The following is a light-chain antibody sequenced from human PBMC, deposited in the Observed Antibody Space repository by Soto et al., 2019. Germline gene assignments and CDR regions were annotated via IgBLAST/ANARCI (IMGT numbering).Light chain of an antibody. CDR1: SANIGRNT. CDR3: AVWDDSLNGFV. V-gene: IGLV1-44*01. CDR2: CDN. J-gene: IGLJ1*01. Sequence: QAVVTQPPSASGTPGQRVTIYCSGSSANIGRNTVNWYQQLPGTAPKLLICCDNQRPSGVPDRFSGSKSGTSASLAISGLQSEDEADYYCAVWDDSLNGFVFGTGTKVTVL.